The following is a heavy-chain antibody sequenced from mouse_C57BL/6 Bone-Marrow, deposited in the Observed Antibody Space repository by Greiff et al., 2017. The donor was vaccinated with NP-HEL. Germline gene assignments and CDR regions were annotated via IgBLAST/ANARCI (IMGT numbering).Heavy chain of an antibody. CDR1: GYTFTSYG. J-gene: IGHJ3*01. CDR2: IYPRSGNT. Sequence: VQLMESGAELARPGASVKLSCKASGYTFTSYGISWVKQRTGQGLEWIGEIYPRSGNTYYNEKFKGKATLTADKSSSTAYMELRSLTSEDSAVYFCARGPLYSNVAYWGQGTLVTVSA. V-gene: IGHV1-81*01. D-gene: IGHD2-5*01. CDR3: ARGPLYSNVAY.